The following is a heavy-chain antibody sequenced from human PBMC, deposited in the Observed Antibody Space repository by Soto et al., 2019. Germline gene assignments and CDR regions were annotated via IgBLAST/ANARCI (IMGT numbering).Heavy chain of an antibody. J-gene: IGHJ6*02. CDR3: ARGVVVPAAMLQSYYYYGMDV. Sequence: EVQLVESGGGLVQPGGSLRLSCAASGFTFSSYWMSWVRQAPGKGLEWVANIKQDGSEKYYVDSVKGRFTISRDNAKNSLYLQMNSLRAEDTAVYYCARGVVVPAAMLQSYYYYGMDVWGQGTTVTVSS. CDR2: IKQDGSEK. V-gene: IGHV3-7*01. CDR1: GFTFSSYW. D-gene: IGHD2-2*01.